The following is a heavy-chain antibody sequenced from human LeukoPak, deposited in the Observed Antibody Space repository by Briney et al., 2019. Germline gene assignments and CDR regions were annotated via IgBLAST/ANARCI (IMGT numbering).Heavy chain of an antibody. V-gene: IGHV3-23*01. Sequence: GGSLRLSCAASGFTFSSSAMSWVRQVPGKGLEWVSGISASGGSTSYADSVRGRFTISRDNSKNTLYVQMNSLRDEDTAVYYCAKDQRWELPHFLDSWGQGTLVTVSS. J-gene: IGHJ4*02. CDR3: AKDQRWELPHFLDS. CDR1: GFTFSSSA. CDR2: ISASGGST. D-gene: IGHD1-26*01.